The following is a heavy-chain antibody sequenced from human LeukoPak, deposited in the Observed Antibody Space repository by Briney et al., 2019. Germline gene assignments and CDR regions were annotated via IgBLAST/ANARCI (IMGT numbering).Heavy chain of an antibody. Sequence: PSGTLSPTRAFSGGSISSRKWWIWLRPPPGKGREWIGEISHTGTTNYHASIKSRATISVAKSKTQFSLKLTSVTAAGTAVYYCPRDHTDTAMVFDYWGQGTPVTVSS. J-gene: IGHJ4*02. CDR2: ISHTGTT. CDR3: PRDHTDTAMVFDY. CDR1: GGSISSRKW. V-gene: IGHV4-4*02. D-gene: IGHD5-18*01.